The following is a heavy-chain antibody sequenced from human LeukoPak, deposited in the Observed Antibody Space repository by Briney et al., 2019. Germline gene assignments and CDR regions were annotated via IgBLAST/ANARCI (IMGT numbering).Heavy chain of an antibody. CDR1: GGSISSYY. V-gene: IGHV4-59*08. J-gene: IGHJ5*02. CDR3: ARHIDSDWGWFDP. CDR2: IYYSGST. Sequence: ETLSLTCTVSGGSISSYYWSWIRQPPGKGLEWIGYIYYSGSTNYNPSLKSRVTISVDTSKNQVSLKLSSVTAADTAVYYCARHIDSDWGWFDPWGQGTLVTVSS. D-gene: IGHD2-21*02.